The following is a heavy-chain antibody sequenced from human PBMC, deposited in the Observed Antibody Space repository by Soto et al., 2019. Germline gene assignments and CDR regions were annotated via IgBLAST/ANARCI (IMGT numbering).Heavy chain of an antibody. CDR1: GFTFSSYA. Sequence: EVQLLESGGGLVQPGGSLRLSCAASGFTFSSYAMSWVRQAPGKGLEWVSDISGSGGSTYYADSVKGLFTISRDNSKNTLYLQMNSPRSENTAVYYCAEDRGAGTDTYAFDICGQGTMVTVSS. D-gene: IGHD1-1*01. CDR2: ISGSGGST. V-gene: IGHV3-23*01. J-gene: IGHJ3*02. CDR3: AEDRGAGTDTYAFDI.